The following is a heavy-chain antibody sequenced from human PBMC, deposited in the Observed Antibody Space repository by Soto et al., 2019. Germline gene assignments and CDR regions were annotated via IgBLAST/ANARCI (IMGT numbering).Heavy chain of an antibody. CDR2: IIPILGIA. V-gene: IGHV1-69*02. CDR1: GGTFSRYT. Sequence: QVQLVQSGAEVKKPGSSVKVSCKASGGTFSRYTISWVRQAPGQGLEWMGRIIPILGIANYAQKFQGRVTITADKSTSTAYMELSSLRSEDTAVYYCARVGEVAAAEYLDYWGQGTLVTVSS. D-gene: IGHD6-13*01. J-gene: IGHJ4*02. CDR3: ARVGEVAAAEYLDY.